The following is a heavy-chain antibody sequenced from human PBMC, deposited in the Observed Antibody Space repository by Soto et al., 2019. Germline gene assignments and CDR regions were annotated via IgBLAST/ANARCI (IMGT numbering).Heavy chain of an antibody. D-gene: IGHD3-22*01. J-gene: IGHJ5*02. CDR1: GGSISSGGYS. Sequence: QLQLQASGSGLVKPSQTLSLTCAVSGGSISSGGYSWSWIRQPPGKGLEWIGYIYHSGSTYYNPSLKSGVTVSGDTSKNQFSLKLSSVTAADTAVYYCARAPIYYYDSGGYYRPGWFDPWGQGTLVTVSS. CDR2: IYHSGST. CDR3: ARAPIYYYDSGGYYRPGWFDP. V-gene: IGHV4-30-2*01.